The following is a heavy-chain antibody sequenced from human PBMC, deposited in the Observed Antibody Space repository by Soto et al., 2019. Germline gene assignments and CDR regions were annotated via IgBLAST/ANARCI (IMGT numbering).Heavy chain of an antibody. CDR2: ISSYNGNT. CDR3: ARDLTPHALAGTPAY. J-gene: IGHJ4*02. CDR1: GYTFSNYG. Sequence: ASVKVSCKASGYTFSNYGFTWVRQAPGQGLEWMAWISSYNGNTNYAQNLQGRVTVTFDTHTNTVQMEMGSLRSDDTAVYYCARDLTPHALAGTPAYWGQGTLVTVSS. V-gene: IGHV1-18*01. D-gene: IGHD6-19*01.